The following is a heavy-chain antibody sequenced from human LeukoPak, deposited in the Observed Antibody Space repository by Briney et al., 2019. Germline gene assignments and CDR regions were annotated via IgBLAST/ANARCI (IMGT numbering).Heavy chain of an antibody. CDR1: GFTFSSYW. D-gene: IGHD3-10*01. J-gene: IGHJ4*02. Sequence: TGGSLRLSCAASGFTFSSYWMHWVRQAPGKGLVWVSRINSDGSSTSYADSVKGRFTISRDNSKNTLYLQMNSLRAEDTAVYYCFSGAMVRGLFDYWGQGTLVTVSS. CDR2: INSDGSST. V-gene: IGHV3-74*01. CDR3: FSGAMVRGLFDY.